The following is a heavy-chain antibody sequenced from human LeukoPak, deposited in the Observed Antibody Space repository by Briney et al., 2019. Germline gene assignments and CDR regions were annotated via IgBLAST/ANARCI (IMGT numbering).Heavy chain of an antibody. V-gene: IGHV4-4*02. D-gene: IGHD1-26*01. CDR3: PCESGAFCPFGY. Sequence: SETLSLTCSVSRGSISSTNWWSWVRQPPGQGLEWIGEISLTGETNYNPSLNGRVTMSLDESRNQLSLDLASVTAADTAIYYFPCESGAFCPFGYWGEGTLVIVPP. CDR2: ISLTGET. CDR1: RGSISSTNW. J-gene: IGHJ4*02.